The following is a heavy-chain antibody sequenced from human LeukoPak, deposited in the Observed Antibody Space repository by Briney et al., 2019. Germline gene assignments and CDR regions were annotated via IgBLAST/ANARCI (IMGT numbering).Heavy chain of an antibody. CDR2: IKSKTDGGTT. D-gene: IGHD1/OR15-1a*01. CDR1: GFTFSDAW. J-gene: IGHJ4*02. CDR3: AKQVLRVFDY. V-gene: IGHV3-15*01. Sequence: GGSLRLSCAASGFTFSDAWMNWVRQAPGKGLEWVGRIKSKTDGGTTDYAAPVKGRFAISRDDSKTTLYLQMNSLKTEDTAVYYCAKQVLRVFDYWGQGTLVTVSS.